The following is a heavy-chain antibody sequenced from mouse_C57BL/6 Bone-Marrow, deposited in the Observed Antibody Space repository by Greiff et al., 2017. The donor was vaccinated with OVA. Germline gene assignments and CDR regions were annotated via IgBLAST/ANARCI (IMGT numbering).Heavy chain of an antibody. CDR1: GFTFSSYG. CDR2: ISSGGSYT. CDR3: ASYYAMDY. V-gene: IGHV5-6*01. J-gene: IGHJ4*01. Sequence: EVKLVESGGDLVKPGGSLKLSCAASGFTFSSYGMSWVRQTPDKRLEWVATISSGGSYTYYPDSVKGRFTISRDNAKNTLYLQMSSLKSEDTAMYYCASYYAMDYWGQGTSVTVSS.